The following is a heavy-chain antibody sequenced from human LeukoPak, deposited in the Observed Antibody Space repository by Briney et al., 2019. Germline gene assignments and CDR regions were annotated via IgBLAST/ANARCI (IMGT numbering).Heavy chain of an antibody. J-gene: IGHJ4*02. Sequence: SETLSLTCTVSGGSISGYYWNWIRQPPGKGLEWLGYIYPSGNSDYNPSLKSRVSMSADTSKKQISLRLSSVTAADTAVYYCTRRTRIAAGVYNIDFWGQGTLVTVSS. D-gene: IGHD6-25*01. CDR3: TRRTRIAAGVYNIDF. CDR1: GGSISGYY. CDR2: IYPSGNS. V-gene: IGHV4-4*09.